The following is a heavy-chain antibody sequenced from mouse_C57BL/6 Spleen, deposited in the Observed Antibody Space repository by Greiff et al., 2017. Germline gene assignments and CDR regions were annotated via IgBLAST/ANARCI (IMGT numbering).Heavy chain of an antibody. CDR1: GYTFTDYN. V-gene: IGHV1-18*01. Sequence: EVQRVESGPELVKPGASVKIPCKASGYTFTDYNMDWVKQSHGKSLEWIGDINPNNGGTIYNQKFKGKATLTVDKSSSTAYMELRSLTSEDTAVYYCARLDSNSYFDYWGQGTTLTVSS. CDR3: ARLDSNSYFDY. J-gene: IGHJ2*01. CDR2: INPNNGGT. D-gene: IGHD2-5*01.